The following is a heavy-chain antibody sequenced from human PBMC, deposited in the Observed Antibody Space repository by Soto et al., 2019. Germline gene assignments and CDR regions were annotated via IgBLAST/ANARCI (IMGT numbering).Heavy chain of an antibody. D-gene: IGHD1-26*01. CDR3: ARIIVEASTSFDAFDI. CDR2: IDPSGGST. Sequence: QVQLVQSGAEVKKPGASVKISCKASGYSFSIYYMHWVRQAPGQGPEWMGQIDPSGGSTTNAQKFQGRVTMTRDTSTSTVYMELRSLRSEDTAVYYCARIIVEASTSFDAFDIWGQGTMATVSS. J-gene: IGHJ3*02. CDR1: GYSFSIYY. V-gene: IGHV1-46*01.